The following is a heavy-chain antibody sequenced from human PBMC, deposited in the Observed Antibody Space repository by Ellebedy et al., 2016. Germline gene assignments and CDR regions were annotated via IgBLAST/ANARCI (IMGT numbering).Heavy chain of an antibody. CDR1: GGSISSGGYY. D-gene: IGHD2-8*02. Sequence: SETLSLXXTVSGGSISSGGYYWSWIRQHPGKGLEWIGYIYYSGSTYYNPSLKSRVTISVDTSKNQFSLKLSSVTAADTAVYYCARGWWRGGRGYWFNPWGQGTLVTVSS. CDR2: IYYSGST. J-gene: IGHJ5*02. V-gene: IGHV4-31*03. CDR3: ARGWWRGGRGYWFNP.